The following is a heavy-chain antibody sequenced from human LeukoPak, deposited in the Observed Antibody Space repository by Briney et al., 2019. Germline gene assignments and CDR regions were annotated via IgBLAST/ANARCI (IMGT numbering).Heavy chain of an antibody. J-gene: IGHJ4*02. Sequence: GESLKISCKGSGYSSTSYWIGWVRQMPGKGLEWMGIIYPGDSDTRYSPSFQGQVTISADKSISTAYLQWSSLRASDTAMYYCARRGYCSSTSCYSLDYWGQGTLVTVSS. V-gene: IGHV5-51*01. CDR1: GYSSTSYW. CDR3: ARRGYCSSTSCYSLDY. CDR2: IYPGDSDT. D-gene: IGHD2-2*01.